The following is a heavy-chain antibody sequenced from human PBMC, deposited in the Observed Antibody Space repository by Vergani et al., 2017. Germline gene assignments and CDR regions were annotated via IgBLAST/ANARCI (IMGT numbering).Heavy chain of an antibody. CDR2: IYSGGST. J-gene: IGHJ4*02. D-gene: IGHD4-17*01. CDR1: GFTVSSNY. Sequence: EVQLVESGGGLIQPGGSLRLSCAASGFTVSSNYMSWVRQAPGKGLEWVSVIYSGGSTYYADSVKGRFTISRGTSKNTLYLQMNSLRAEDTAVYYCASADYGDLGFDYWGQGTLVTVSS. V-gene: IGHV3-53*01. CDR3: ASADYGDLGFDY.